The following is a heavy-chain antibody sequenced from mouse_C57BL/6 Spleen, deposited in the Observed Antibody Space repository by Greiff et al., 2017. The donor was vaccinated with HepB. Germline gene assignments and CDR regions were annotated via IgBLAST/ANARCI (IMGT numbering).Heavy chain of an antibody. Sequence: VQVVESGGGLVKPGGSLKLSCAASGFTFSSYAMSWVRQTPEKRLEWVATISDGGSYTYYPDNVKGRFTISRDNAKNNLYLQMSHLKSEDTAMYYCARRCDYGYFDYWGQGTTLTVSS. J-gene: IGHJ2*01. V-gene: IGHV5-4*03. CDR2: ISDGGSYT. CDR3: ARRCDYGYFDY. D-gene: IGHD2-4*01. CDR1: GFTFSSYA.